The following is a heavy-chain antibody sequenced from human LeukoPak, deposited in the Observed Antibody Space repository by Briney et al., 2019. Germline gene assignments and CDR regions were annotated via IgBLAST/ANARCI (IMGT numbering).Heavy chain of an antibody. V-gene: IGHV4-34*01. CDR1: GGTFSGYY. D-gene: IGHD4-17*01. CDR3: ARTYGDYAVSNWFDP. Sequence: SETLSLTCAVYGGTFSGYYWSWIRQPPGKGLEWIGEINHSGSTNYNPSLKSRVTISVDTSKNQFSLKLSSVTAADTAVYYCARTYGDYAVSNWFDPWGQGTLVTVSS. J-gene: IGHJ5*02. CDR2: INHSGST.